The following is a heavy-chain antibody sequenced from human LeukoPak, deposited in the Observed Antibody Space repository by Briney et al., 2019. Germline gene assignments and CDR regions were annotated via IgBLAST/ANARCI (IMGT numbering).Heavy chain of an antibody. V-gene: IGHV3-23*01. CDR2: ISADGQVT. Sequence: GGSLRLSCAGSGFAFGTYAMSWVRQDPRMGLEWVSGISADGQVTYYADSVEGRFTVSRDNSKSTLYLQLNSLRAEDTATYYCARDPYNTILYRLAHWGQGTLVTVSS. CDR3: ARDPYNTILYRLAH. J-gene: IGHJ4*02. CDR1: GFAFGTYA. D-gene: IGHD3-10*01.